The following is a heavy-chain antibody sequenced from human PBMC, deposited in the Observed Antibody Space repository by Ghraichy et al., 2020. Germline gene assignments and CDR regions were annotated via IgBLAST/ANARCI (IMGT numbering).Heavy chain of an antibody. CDR1: GFTFSTYG. Sequence: GGSLRLSCAASGFTFSTYGMHWVRQAPGKGLEWVAFIPYDERGKYFADSVKGRFTISRDISKNTLYLQMNSLRPEDTAVYYCARDQYTGWCNRFGPWGQGTLVTVTS. CDR2: IPYDERGK. D-gene: IGHD6-19*01. J-gene: IGHJ5*02. CDR3: ARDQYTGWCNRFGP. V-gene: IGHV3-30*02.